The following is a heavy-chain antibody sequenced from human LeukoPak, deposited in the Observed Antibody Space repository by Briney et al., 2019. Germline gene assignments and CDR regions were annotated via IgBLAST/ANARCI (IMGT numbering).Heavy chain of an antibody. D-gene: IGHD2-21*02. J-gene: IGHJ3*02. CDR3: GRARDMAFDI. Sequence: SETLSLTCTVSGASISSYYWSWIRQSPGMGLEWLGYVYYSGSTYYNPSLKGRVTLSVDTAKNQFSLNLASVTTADTAVYYCGRARDMAFDIWGRGTMVTVSS. V-gene: IGHV4-59*01. CDR1: GASISSYY. CDR2: VYYSGST.